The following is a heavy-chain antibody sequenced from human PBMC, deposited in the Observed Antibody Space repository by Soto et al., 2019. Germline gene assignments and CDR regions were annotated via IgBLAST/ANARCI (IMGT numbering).Heavy chain of an antibody. V-gene: IGHV3-33*08. Sequence: AGGSLRLSCAASGFTFDDYAMHWVRQAPGKGLEWVSVIRCDGSNKYYADSVKGRFTISRDNSKNTLYLQMNSLRAEDTAVYYCRVVVTTNFDYWGQGTLVTVSS. J-gene: IGHJ4*02. CDR1: GFTFDDYA. CDR3: RVVVTTNFDY. CDR2: IRCDGSNK. D-gene: IGHD2-15*01.